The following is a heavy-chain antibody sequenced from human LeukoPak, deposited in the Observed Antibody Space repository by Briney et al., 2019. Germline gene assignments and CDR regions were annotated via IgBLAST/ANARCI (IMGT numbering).Heavy chain of an antibody. D-gene: IGHD4-23*01. V-gene: IGHV5-51*01. J-gene: IGHJ4*02. CDR1: GYSFTSYW. CDR3: ARYGGSSARFSDY. Sequence: GESLKISCKGSGYSFTSYWIGWVRQMPGKGLEWMGIIYPSDSDTKYSPSFRGQVTISADKSISTAYLQWNSLKASDTAIYYCARYGGSSARFSDYWGQGTLVTVSS. CDR2: IYPSDSDT.